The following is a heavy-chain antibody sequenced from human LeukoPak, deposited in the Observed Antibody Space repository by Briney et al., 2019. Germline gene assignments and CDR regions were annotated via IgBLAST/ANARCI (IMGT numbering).Heavy chain of an antibody. Sequence: PGGSLRLSCAASGFTFSSYWMHWVRQAPGKGLVWVSRINSDGSSTSYADSVKGRFTISRENAKKMLYLQMNSLRAGDTAVYYCARVGFGELYAFDIWGQGTMVTVSS. CDR1: GFTFSSYW. V-gene: IGHV3-74*01. CDR2: INSDGSST. J-gene: IGHJ3*02. D-gene: IGHD3-10*01. CDR3: ARVGFGELYAFDI.